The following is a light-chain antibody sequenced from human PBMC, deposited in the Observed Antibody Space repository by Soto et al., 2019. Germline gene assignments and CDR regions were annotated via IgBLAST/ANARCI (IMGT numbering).Light chain of an antibody. V-gene: IGKV3-20*01. Sequence: EIVLTQSPGTLSLSPGERATLSCRASQSVSSSYLAWYQQKPGQTPRLLIYGASSRATGIPDRFSGSGSGTAFTLTISRREPEDFAVYYCQQFGNSPSTFGQGTKLDIK. CDR3: QQFGNSPST. J-gene: IGKJ2*01. CDR1: QSVSSSY. CDR2: GAS.